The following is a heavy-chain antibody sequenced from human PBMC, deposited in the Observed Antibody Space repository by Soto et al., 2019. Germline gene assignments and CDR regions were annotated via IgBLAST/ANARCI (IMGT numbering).Heavy chain of an antibody. V-gene: IGHV1-18*01. Sequence: GASVKVSCKASGYTFTSYGISWVRQAPGQGLEWMGWISAYNGNTNYAQKFQGRVTMTTDTSTSTAYMELSSLRSEDTAVYYCARDRYSSSWTRFDYWGQGTLVTVSS. J-gene: IGHJ4*02. CDR3: ARDRYSSSWTRFDY. CDR1: GYTFTSYG. D-gene: IGHD6-13*01. CDR2: ISAYNGNT.